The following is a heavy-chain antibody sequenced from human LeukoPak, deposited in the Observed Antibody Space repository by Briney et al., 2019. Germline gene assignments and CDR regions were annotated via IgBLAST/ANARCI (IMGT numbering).Heavy chain of an antibody. Sequence: SETLSLTCTVSGGSISSYYWSWIRQPPGKGLEWIGYIYYSGSTNYNPSLKSRVTISVDTFKNQFSLKLSSVTAADTAVYYCARHHPTYYDILTGYLGGNWFDPWGQGTLVTVSS. J-gene: IGHJ5*02. CDR1: GGSISSYY. D-gene: IGHD3-9*01. CDR3: ARHHPTYYDILTGYLGGNWFDP. CDR2: IYYSGST. V-gene: IGHV4-59*08.